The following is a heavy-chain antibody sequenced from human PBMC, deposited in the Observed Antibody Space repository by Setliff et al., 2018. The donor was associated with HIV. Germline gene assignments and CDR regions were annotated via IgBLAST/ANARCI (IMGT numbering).Heavy chain of an antibody. Sequence: GGSLRLSCAASGFTFSSYSMNWVRQAPGNGLEWVSSISSSSSYIYYADSVKGRFTISRDNAKNSLYLQMNSLRAEDTAVYYCARDVSYSSSWSNYYYYGMDVWGQGTTVTVSS. J-gene: IGHJ6*02. V-gene: IGHV3-21*01. CDR1: GFTFSSYS. CDR2: ISSSSSYI. D-gene: IGHD6-13*01. CDR3: ARDVSYSSSWSNYYYYGMDV.